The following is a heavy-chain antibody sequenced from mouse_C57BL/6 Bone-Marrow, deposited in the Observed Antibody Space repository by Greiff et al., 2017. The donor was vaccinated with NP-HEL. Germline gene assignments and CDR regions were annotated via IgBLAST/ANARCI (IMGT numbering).Heavy chain of an antibody. CDR1: GYTFTSYW. CDR3: ARDMELGYFDY. CDR2: IHPNSGST. Sequence: VQLQQPGAELVKPGASVKLSCKASGYTFTSYWMHWVKQRPGQGLEWIGMIHPNSGSTNYNEKFKSKATLTVDKSSSTAYMQLSSLASEDSAVYYCARDMELGYFDYWGQGTTLTVSS. D-gene: IGHD4-1*01. V-gene: IGHV1-64*01. J-gene: IGHJ2*01.